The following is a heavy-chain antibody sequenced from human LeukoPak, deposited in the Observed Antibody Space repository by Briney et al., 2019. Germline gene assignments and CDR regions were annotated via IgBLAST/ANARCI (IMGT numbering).Heavy chain of an antibody. CDR1: GISFSNYA. Sequence: GGSLRLSCAVSGISFSNYAMAWVRQAQGNGLEWVASTRNDAATRDYAGSVKGRFTISRDNSKNTLYLQMNSLRAEDTAVYYCAKDRTISLPNDYWGQGTLVTVSS. CDR3: AKDRTISLPNDY. J-gene: IGHJ4*02. CDR2: TRNDAATR. D-gene: IGHD3-9*01. V-gene: IGHV3-23*01.